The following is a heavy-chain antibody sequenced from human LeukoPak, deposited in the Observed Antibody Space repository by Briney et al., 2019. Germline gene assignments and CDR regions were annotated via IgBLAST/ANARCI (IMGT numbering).Heavy chain of an antibody. CDR2: IYYSGST. V-gene: IGHV4-39*06. Sequence: AETLSLTCTVSGGSISSSSYYWGWIRQPPGKGLEWIGSIYYSGSTYYNPSLKSRVIISVDTSKNQFPLKLSSVTAADTAVYYCARGSPIAAAGILGYWGQGTLVTVSS. J-gene: IGHJ4*02. D-gene: IGHD6-13*01. CDR3: ARGSPIAAAGILGY. CDR1: GGSISSSSYY.